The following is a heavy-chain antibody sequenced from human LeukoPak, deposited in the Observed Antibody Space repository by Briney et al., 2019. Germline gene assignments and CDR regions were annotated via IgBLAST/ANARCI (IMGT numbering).Heavy chain of an antibody. CDR3: ATLSGDSHGYDY. Sequence: GGSLRLSCAASGFTFSGYWMYWVRQAPGKGLVWISRIVSDGSSTTYADSVKGRFTISRDNSKNTLYLQINSLRAEDTAVYYCATLSGDSHGYDYWGLGTLVTVSS. J-gene: IGHJ4*02. V-gene: IGHV3-74*01. CDR2: IVSDGSST. CDR1: GFTFSGYW. D-gene: IGHD5-18*01.